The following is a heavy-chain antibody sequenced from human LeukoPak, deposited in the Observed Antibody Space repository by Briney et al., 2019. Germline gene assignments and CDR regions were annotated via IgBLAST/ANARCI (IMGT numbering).Heavy chain of an antibody. CDR3: ARGITFGGIIAYFDY. CDR1: GFTFSDYY. V-gene: IGHV3-11*01. J-gene: IGHJ4*02. D-gene: IGHD3-16*02. CDR2: ISRSGSPT. Sequence: GGSLRLSCAASGFTFSDYYMSWIRQAPGKGLAWVSYISRSGSPTYYADSVKGRFTISRDNAKNSLYLQMNSLRAEDTAVYYCARGITFGGIIAYFDYWGQGTLVTVSS.